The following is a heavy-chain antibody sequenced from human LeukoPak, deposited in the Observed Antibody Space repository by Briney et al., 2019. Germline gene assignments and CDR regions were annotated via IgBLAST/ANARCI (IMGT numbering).Heavy chain of an antibody. J-gene: IGHJ2*01. CDR3: AKVFAGGSYYGWYFDL. CDR2: ISSSSSYI. V-gene: IGHV3-21*04. D-gene: IGHD1-26*01. Sequence: GGSLRLSCAASGFTFSSYSMNWVRQAPGKGLEWVSSISSSSSYIYYADSVKGRFTISRDNAKNSLYLQMNSLRAEDTAVYYCAKVFAGGSYYGWYFDLWGRGTLVTVSS. CDR1: GFTFSSYS.